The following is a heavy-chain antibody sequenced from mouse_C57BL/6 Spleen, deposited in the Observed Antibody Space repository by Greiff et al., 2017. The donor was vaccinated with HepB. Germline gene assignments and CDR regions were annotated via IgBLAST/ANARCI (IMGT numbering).Heavy chain of an antibody. CDR3: AVNFAY. Sequence: VQLKQSGPELVKPGASVKIPCKASGYTFTDYNMDWVKQSHGKSLEWIGDINPNNGGTIYNQKFKGKATLTVDKSSSTAYMELRSLTSEDTAVYYCAVNFAYWGQGTLVTVSA. V-gene: IGHV1-18*01. CDR1: GYTFTDYN. CDR2: INPNNGGT. J-gene: IGHJ3*01.